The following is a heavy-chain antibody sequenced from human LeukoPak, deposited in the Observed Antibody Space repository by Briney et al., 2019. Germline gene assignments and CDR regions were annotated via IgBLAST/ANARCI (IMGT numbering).Heavy chain of an antibody. Sequence: GALVKVSCKASGGTFSSYAISWVRQAPGQGLEWMGGIIPIFGTANYAQKFQGRVTITADKSTSTAYMELSSLRSEDTAVYYCAQQTAEYDYVDYWGQGTLVTVSS. J-gene: IGHJ4*02. CDR2: IIPIFGTA. CDR1: GGTFSSYA. CDR3: AQQTAEYDYVDY. V-gene: IGHV1-69*06. D-gene: IGHD3-3*01.